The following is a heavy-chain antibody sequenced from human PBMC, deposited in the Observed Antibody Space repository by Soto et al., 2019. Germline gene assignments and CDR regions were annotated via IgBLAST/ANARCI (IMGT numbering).Heavy chain of an antibody. J-gene: IGHJ3*02. D-gene: IGHD3-3*01. CDR3: ARARGRITIFGVVIPYAFDI. CDR1: GGSFSGYY. CDR2: INHSGST. Sequence: QVQLQQWGAGLLKPSETLSLTCAVYGGSFSGYYWSWIRQPPGKGLEWIGEINHSGSTNYNPSLKSRVTISVETPKNQFSMKLSSVTAADTAVYYCARARGRITIFGVVIPYAFDIWGQGTMVTVSS. V-gene: IGHV4-34*01.